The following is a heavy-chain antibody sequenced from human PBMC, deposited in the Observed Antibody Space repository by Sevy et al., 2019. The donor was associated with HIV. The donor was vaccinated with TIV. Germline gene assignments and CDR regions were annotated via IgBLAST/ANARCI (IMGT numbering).Heavy chain of an antibody. Sequence: GGSLRLSCVASGFTFSYAWMSWVRQAPGKGLEWVGRIKSRPDGGATDYAAPVKGRFTISRDDSKNTLYLQMNSLKTEDTAVYYCARVNVYYYDDGGYSTTGNAFDVWGQGTMVTVSS. CDR3: ARVNVYYYDDGGYSTTGNAFDV. D-gene: IGHD3-22*01. CDR1: GFTFSYAW. CDR2: IKSRPDGGAT. J-gene: IGHJ3*01. V-gene: IGHV3-15*01.